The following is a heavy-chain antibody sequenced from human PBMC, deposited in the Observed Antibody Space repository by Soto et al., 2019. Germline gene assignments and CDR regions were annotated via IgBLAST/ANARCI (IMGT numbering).Heavy chain of an antibody. CDR3: ARLQLVQKVIDY. CDR1: GDSISTYY. D-gene: IGHD1-1*01. J-gene: IGHJ4*02. Sequence: SETLSLTCTVSGDSISTYYWSWIRQPPGKGLQWIGYIFYSGGTAYNPSLKSRVTISLDMSKKQISLKLSSVTTADTATYFCARLQLVQKVIDYWGQETLVTVSS. CDR2: IFYSGGT. V-gene: IGHV4-59*01.